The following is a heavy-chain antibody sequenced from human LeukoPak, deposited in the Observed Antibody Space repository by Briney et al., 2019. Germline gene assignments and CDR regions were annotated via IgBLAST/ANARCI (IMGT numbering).Heavy chain of an antibody. Sequence: PSETLSLTCTVSGGSISSYYWSWIRQPAGKGLEWIGEINHSGSTNYNPSLKSRVTISVDTSKNQFSLKLSSVTAADTAVYYCARGARGDIVVVPAALHRPLHFDYWGQGTLVTVSS. CDR3: ARGARGDIVVVPAALHRPLHFDY. D-gene: IGHD2-2*01. V-gene: IGHV4-34*01. CDR1: GGSISSYY. J-gene: IGHJ4*02. CDR2: INHSGST.